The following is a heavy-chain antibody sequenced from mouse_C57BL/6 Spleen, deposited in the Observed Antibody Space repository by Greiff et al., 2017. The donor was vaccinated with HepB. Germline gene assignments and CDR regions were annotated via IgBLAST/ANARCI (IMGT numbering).Heavy chain of an antibody. CDR3: ARIKKIVATYFDY. J-gene: IGHJ2*01. Sequence: QVQLQQPGADLVKAGASVKMSCKASGYTFTSYWMHWVKQRLGQGLEWFAETNPTNGRTYYNEKFKSKATLTVDKSSSTAYMLLSGPTFEDSAVYYCARIKKIVATYFDYWGQGSTLTGSS. CDR1: GYTFTSYW. CDR2: TNPTNGRT. D-gene: IGHD1-1*01. V-gene: IGHV1S81*02.